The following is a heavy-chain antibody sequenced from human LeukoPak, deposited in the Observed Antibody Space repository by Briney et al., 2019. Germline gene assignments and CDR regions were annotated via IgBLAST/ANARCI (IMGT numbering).Heavy chain of an antibody. CDR3: ARGNWYFDL. V-gene: IGHV3-66*01. J-gene: IGHJ2*01. CDR2: IDSAGNT. Sequence: GGSLRLSCAASGLTVSTNYMTWVRQAPGRGLEWVSLIDSAGNTYYADSVKGRFTISRDNSKNTLYLQMNTLRAEDTAVFYCARGNWYFDLWGRGTLVTVSS. CDR1: GLTVSTNY.